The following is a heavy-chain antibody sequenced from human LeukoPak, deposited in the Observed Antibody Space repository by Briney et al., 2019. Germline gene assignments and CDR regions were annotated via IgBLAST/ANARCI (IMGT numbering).Heavy chain of an antibody. CDR3: ARLCCSGGSCYSVYFDY. D-gene: IGHD2-15*01. CDR1: GGSFSGYY. V-gene: IGHV4-34*12. CDR2: IIHSGRI. Sequence: PSETLSLTCAVYGGSFSGYYWSWIRQPPGKGLEWIGEIIHSGRINYNPSLKSRVTISVDTSKNQFSLKLSSVTAADTAVYYCARLCCSGGSCYSVYFDYWGQGTLVTVSS. J-gene: IGHJ4*02.